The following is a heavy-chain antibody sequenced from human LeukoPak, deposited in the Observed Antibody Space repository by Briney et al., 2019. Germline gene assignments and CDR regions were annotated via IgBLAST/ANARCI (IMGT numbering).Heavy chain of an antibody. D-gene: IGHD3-22*01. CDR3: AKDLGGYYYDSSGYPLLDY. Sequence: GGSLRLSCAASGFTFSSYAMSWVRQAPGKGLEWVSAISGSGGSTYYADSVKGRFTISRDNSKNTLYLQMNSLRAEDTAVYYCAKDLGGYYYDSSGYPLLDYWGQGTLVTVSP. V-gene: IGHV3-23*01. CDR2: ISGSGGST. J-gene: IGHJ4*02. CDR1: GFTFSSYA.